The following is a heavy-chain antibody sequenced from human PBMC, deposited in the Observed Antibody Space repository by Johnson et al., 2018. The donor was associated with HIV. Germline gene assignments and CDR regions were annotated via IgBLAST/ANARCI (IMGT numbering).Heavy chain of an antibody. J-gene: IGHJ3*02. CDR1: NFTFKDYY. V-gene: IGHV3-11*04. D-gene: IGHD1-26*01. Sequence: QVQLVESGGDLIKPGGSLRLSCATSNFTFKDYYMNWIRQAPGKGLEWVSYISSSGSTIYYADSVKGRFTISRDNSKNTLYLQMNSLRAEDTAVYYCAKDLFTEREDDAFDIWGQGTMVTVSS. CDR2: ISSSGSTI. CDR3: AKDLFTEREDDAFDI.